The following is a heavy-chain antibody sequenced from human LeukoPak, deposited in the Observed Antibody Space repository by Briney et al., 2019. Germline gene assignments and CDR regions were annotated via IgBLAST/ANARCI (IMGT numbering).Heavy chain of an antibody. CDR2: IDEDGSEK. V-gene: IGHV3-7*01. J-gene: IGHJ4*02. CDR1: AFSISDYW. D-gene: IGHD6-19*01. CDR3: ARDEVAALGY. Sequence: PGGSLRLSCAASAFSISDYWMTWVRQAPGKGLEWVANIDEDGSEKYYVDSVKGRFTISRDNSRNSLYLQLNSLRAEDTAVYYCARDEVAALGYWGQGTLVTVST.